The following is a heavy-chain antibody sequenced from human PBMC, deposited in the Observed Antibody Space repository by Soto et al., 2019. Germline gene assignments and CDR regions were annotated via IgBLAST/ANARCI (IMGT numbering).Heavy chain of an antibody. J-gene: IGHJ4*02. Sequence: SSETLSLTCTVSGGSFSGGGYYWSWIRQHPGKGLEWMGYISYSGSTKYNPSLKSRVTISVDLSKNQFSLRLSSVTTADTALYYCARTTAVPNTLRSRYFFDYWGQGTLVTVSS. CDR3: ARTTAVPNTLRSRYFFDY. CDR1: GGSFSGGGYY. D-gene: IGHD4-17*01. V-gene: IGHV4-61*08. CDR2: ISYSGST.